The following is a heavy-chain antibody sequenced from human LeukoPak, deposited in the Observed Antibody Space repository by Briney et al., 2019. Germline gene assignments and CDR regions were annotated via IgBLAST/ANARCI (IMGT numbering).Heavy chain of an antibody. CDR3: ARVRGYRYGFS. D-gene: IGHD5-18*01. CDR2: ISGSGNTI. Sequence: GGSLRLSCAASGFTFSNYDMNWVRQAPGKGLEWVTYISGSGNTIYYVDSVKGRFTISRDNAKSLLYLQMNSLRAEDTAVYYCARVRGYRYGFSWGQGTLVTVSS. CDR1: GFTFSNYD. V-gene: IGHV3-48*03. J-gene: IGHJ5*02.